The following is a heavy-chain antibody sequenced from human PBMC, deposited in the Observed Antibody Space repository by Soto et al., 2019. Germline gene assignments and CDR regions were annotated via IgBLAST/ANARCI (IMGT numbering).Heavy chain of an antibody. V-gene: IGHV3-30*18. CDR1: GFTFSSYG. D-gene: IGHD2-21*02. Sequence: QVQLVESGGGVVQPGRSLRLSCAASGFTFSSYGMHWVRQAPGKGLEWVAVISYDGSNKYYADSVKGRFTISRDNSKNTLDLQMNSLRAEDTAVYYCAKDKVPMAVTAPFDYWGQGTLVTVSS. J-gene: IGHJ4*02. CDR3: AKDKVPMAVTAPFDY. CDR2: ISYDGSNK.